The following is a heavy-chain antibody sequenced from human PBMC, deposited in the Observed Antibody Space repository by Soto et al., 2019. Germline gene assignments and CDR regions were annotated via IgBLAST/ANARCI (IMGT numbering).Heavy chain of an antibody. Sequence: QVQLQESGPGLVKPSQTLSLTCTVSGGSISSGDDFWTWIRQPPGKGLEWIGYIYYSGSTYYNPSLKSRLTMSVDTSKSQFSLKLISVTAADTTVYYCARERDKWKVYYYYGMDVWGQGTTVTVSS. CDR3: ARERDKWKVYYYYGMDV. V-gene: IGHV4-30-4*01. CDR2: IYYSGST. CDR1: GGSISSGDDF. J-gene: IGHJ6*02. D-gene: IGHD1-20*01.